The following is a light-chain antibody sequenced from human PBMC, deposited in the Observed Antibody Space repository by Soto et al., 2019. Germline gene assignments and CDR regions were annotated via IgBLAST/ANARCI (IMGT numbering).Light chain of an antibody. J-gene: IGKJ4*01. Sequence: EIVLTQSPGTLSLSPGERATLSCRASQSVSSSYLAWYQQKPGQAPRLLIYGASSRATGIPDRFSGSGSGTDFTLTISRLEPEDCAVYYFQQYGNSPAFGGGTKVEIK. V-gene: IGKV3-20*01. CDR2: GAS. CDR1: QSVSSSY. CDR3: QQYGNSPA.